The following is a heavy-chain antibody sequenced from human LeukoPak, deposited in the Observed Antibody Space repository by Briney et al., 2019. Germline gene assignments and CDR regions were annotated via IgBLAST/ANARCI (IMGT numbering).Heavy chain of an antibody. D-gene: IGHD4-17*01. CDR3: AKANYGDLDDY. V-gene: IGHV3-11*01. CDR2: ISSSGSTI. CDR1: GFTFSDYY. Sequence: PGGSLRLSCAASGFTFSDYYMSWIRQAPGKGLEWVSYISSSGSTIYYADSVKGRFTISRDNSKNTLYLQMNSLRAEDTAVYYCAKANYGDLDDYWGQGTLVTVSS. J-gene: IGHJ4*02.